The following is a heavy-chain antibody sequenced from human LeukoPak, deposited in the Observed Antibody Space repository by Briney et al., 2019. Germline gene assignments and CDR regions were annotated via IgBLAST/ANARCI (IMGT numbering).Heavy chain of an antibody. CDR3: VRGTGY. CDR1: GFTFSTYV. V-gene: IGHV3-64D*06. CDR2: ISSNGDNT. Sequence: GGSLRLSCSVSGFTFSTYVMHWVRQVPGKGREYVSAISSNGDNTYYADSVKGRFTISRDNSKNTLYLQMSSLRADDTAVYYCVRGTGYWGQGTLVTVSS. J-gene: IGHJ4*02.